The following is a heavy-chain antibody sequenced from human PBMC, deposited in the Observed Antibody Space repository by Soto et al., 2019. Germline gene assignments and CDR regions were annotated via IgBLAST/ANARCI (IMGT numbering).Heavy chain of an antibody. Sequence: PSETLSLTCTVSGGSISSYYWSWIRQPPGKGLEWIGYIYYSGSTNYNPSLKSRVTISVDTSKNQFSLKLSSVTAADTAVYYCARERYCSGGSCYSVLWGQGTLVTVS. CDR1: GGSISSYY. J-gene: IGHJ4*02. V-gene: IGHV4-59*12. CDR3: ARERYCSGGSCYSVL. CDR2: IYYSGST. D-gene: IGHD2-15*01.